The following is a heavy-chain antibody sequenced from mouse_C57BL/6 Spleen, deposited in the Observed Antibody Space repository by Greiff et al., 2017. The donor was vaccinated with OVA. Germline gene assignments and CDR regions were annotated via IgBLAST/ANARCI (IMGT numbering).Heavy chain of an antibody. CDR2: ISYDGSN. CDR1: GYSITSGYY. D-gene: IGHD1-1*01. CDR3: ARDPLLYYGSSYWYFDV. J-gene: IGHJ1*03. V-gene: IGHV3-6*01. Sequence: EVKLLESGPGLVKPSQSLSLTCSVTGYSITSGYYWNWIRQFPGNKLEWMGYISYDGSNNYNPSLKNRISITRDTSKNQFFLKLNSVTTEDTATYYCARDPLLYYGSSYWYFDVWGTGTTVTVSS.